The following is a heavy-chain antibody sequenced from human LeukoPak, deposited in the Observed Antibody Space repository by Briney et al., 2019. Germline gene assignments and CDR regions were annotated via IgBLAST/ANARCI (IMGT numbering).Heavy chain of an antibody. V-gene: IGHV3-21*01. D-gene: IGHD3-10*01. CDR2: ISSSSSYI. CDR1: GFTFSTYT. J-gene: IGHJ4*02. CDR3: ARSASGSSRVDY. Sequence: TGGSLRLSCAASGFTFSTYTMNWVRQAPGMGLEWVSSISSSSSYIYYGDSVKGRFTISRDNAKNSLYLQMNSLRAEDTAVFYCARSASGSSRVDYWGQGTLVTVSS.